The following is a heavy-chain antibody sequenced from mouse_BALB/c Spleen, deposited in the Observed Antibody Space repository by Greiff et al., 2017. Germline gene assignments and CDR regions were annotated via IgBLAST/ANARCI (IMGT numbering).Heavy chain of an antibody. CDR2: ISSGSSTI. Sequence: EVKLMESGGGLVQPGGSRKLSCAASGFTFSSFGMHWVRQAPEKGLEWVAYISSGSSTIYYADTVKGRFTISRDNPKNTLFLQMTSLRSEDTAMYYCARSKVTTAYFDYWGQGTTLTVSS. CDR3: ARSKVTTAYFDY. CDR1: GFTFSSFG. D-gene: IGHD1-2*01. J-gene: IGHJ2*01. V-gene: IGHV5-17*02.